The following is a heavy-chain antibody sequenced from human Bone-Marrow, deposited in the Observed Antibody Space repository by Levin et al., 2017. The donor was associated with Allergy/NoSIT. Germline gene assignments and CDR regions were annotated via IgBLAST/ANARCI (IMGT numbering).Heavy chain of an antibody. V-gene: IGHV4-61*01. D-gene: IGHD1-26*01. J-gene: IGHJ6*02. CDR2: IYYSGST. CDR3: ASREPSGYYGMDV. CDR1: GGSVSSGSYY. Sequence: SETLSLTCTVSGGSVSSGSYYWSWIRQPPGKGLEWIGYIYYSGSTNYNPSLKSRVTISVDTSKNQFSLKLSPVTAADTAVYYCASREPSGYYGMDVWGQGTTVTVSS.